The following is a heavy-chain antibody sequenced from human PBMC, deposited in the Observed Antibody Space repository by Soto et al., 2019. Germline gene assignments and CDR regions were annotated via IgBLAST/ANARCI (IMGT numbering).Heavy chain of an antibody. CDR2: IYWDDDN. V-gene: IGHV2-5*02. J-gene: IGHJ3*02. CDR3: AHSRRRYDAFDI. CDR1: GFSLSSSGVC. D-gene: IGHD3-9*01. Sequence: QITLKEPGPTLVKPTPTLTLTCTFSGFSLSSSGVCVGWIRQPPEKALEWLARIYWDDDNRYSPSLKSRLTITKDTSKNQVVLTMTHMDPVDTATYYCAHSRRRYDAFDIWGQGTMVTVSS.